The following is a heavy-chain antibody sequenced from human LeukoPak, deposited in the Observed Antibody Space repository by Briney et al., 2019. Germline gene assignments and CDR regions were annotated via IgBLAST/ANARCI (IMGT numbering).Heavy chain of an antibody. Sequence: PGGSLRLSCVASGFTFDDYGMSWVRQAPGQGLEWASGINWSGGSTGYADSVKGRFTISRDNAKNSLYLQMNTLRAEDTALYYCARDAGYSSGRYDAFDIWGQGTLVTVSS. V-gene: IGHV3-20*04. J-gene: IGHJ3*02. CDR1: GFTFDDYG. CDR3: ARDAGYSSGRYDAFDI. CDR2: INWSGGST. D-gene: IGHD6-19*01.